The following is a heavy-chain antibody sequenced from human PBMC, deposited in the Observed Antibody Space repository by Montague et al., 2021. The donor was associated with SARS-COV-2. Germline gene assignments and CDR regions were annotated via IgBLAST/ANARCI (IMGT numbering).Heavy chain of an antibody. D-gene: IGHD4-17*01. J-gene: IGHJ4*02. CDR2: TNYRSKWTS. V-gene: IGHV6-1*01. CDR1: GDSVWSNTAA. CDR3: VRDTGSAQAGFDA. Sequence: CAISGDSVWSNTAAWNWIRQSPSGGLEWLGRTNYRSKWTSDYATSAEGRISIDPDTSKNQFFLHLRSVTPVDTGVYYCVRDTGSAQAGFDAWGQGTLVTVSS.